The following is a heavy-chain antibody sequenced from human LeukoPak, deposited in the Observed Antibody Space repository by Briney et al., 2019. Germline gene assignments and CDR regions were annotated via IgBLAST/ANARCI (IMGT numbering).Heavy chain of an antibody. D-gene: IGHD6-19*01. CDR1: GFTFSNYA. CDR2: INWNGCST. Sequence: GGSLRLSCAASGFTFSNYAMSWVRQAPGKGLEWVSGINWNGCSTGYADSVKGRFTISRDNAKNSLYLQMNSLRAEDTALYYCARDREIAVAGSFDYWGQGTLATVSS. CDR3: ARDREIAVAGSFDY. V-gene: IGHV3-20*04. J-gene: IGHJ4*02.